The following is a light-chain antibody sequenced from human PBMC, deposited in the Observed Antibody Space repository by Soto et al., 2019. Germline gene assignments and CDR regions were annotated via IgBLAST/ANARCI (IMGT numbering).Light chain of an antibody. CDR2: LNNDGSH. V-gene: IGLV4-69*01. J-gene: IGLJ2*01. CDR1: SGHSSYA. CDR3: QTWGTGFQV. Sequence: QSVLTQSPSGSASLGASVKLTCTLSSGHSSYAIAWHQKQPGKGPRYLMDLNNDGSHTKGDGIPDRFSGSSSGAERYLIISSLQSEDEADYYCQTWGTGFQVFGGGTKLTVL.